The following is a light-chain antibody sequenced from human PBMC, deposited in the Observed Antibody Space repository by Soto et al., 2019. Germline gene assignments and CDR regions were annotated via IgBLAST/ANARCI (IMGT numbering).Light chain of an antibody. CDR1: SSNFGAGYD. CDR2: GNN. Sequence: QSVLTQPPSVSGAPGQRVTISCTGSSSNFGAGYDVHWYQHLPGTAPKPLIFGNNNRPAGVPDRFSGSKSGTSASLAITGLQAEDEADYYCQSYDSSLSCVVFGGGTKVTVL. J-gene: IGLJ2*01. V-gene: IGLV1-40*01. CDR3: QSYDSSLSCVV.